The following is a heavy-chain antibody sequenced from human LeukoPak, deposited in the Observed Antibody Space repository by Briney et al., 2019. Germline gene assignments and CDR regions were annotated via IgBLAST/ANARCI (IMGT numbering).Heavy chain of an antibody. CDR2: MNPNSGNT. CDR1: GYTFTSYD. J-gene: IGHJ5*02. D-gene: IGHD6-19*01. V-gene: IGHV1-8*01. Sequence: GASVKVSCKASGYTFTSYDINWVRQASGQGLEWMGWMNPNSGNTGYAQKFQGRVTMTRNNSISTAYMELSSLRSEDTAVYYCARVPSGGYEFDPWGQGTLVTVAT. CDR3: ARVPSGGYEFDP.